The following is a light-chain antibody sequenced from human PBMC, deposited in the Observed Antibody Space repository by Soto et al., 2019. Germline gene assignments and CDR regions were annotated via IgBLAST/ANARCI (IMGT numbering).Light chain of an antibody. CDR2: AAS. CDR1: QSISSY. J-gene: IGKJ3*01. Sequence: DIQMTQSPSSLSASVGDRVTITCRASQSISSYLNWYQQKPGKAPKLLIYAASSLQSGVPSRFSGSGSGTDVTLTISSLQTEDFATYYCQQSYSTQVTFGPGTKVDIK. CDR3: QQSYSTQVT. V-gene: IGKV1-39*01.